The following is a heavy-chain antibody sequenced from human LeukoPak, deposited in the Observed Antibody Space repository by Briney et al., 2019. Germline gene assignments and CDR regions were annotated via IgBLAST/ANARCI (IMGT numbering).Heavy chain of an antibody. Sequence: SGTLSLTCAVSGGSISSSNWWSWVRQPPGKGLEWIGEIYHSGSTNYNPSLKSRVTISVDKSKNQFSLKLSSVTAADTAVYYCARLSCGGSCYYKGGRFDYWGQGTLVTVSS. CDR2: IYHSGST. CDR1: GGSISSSNW. CDR3: ARLSCGGSCYYKGGRFDY. D-gene: IGHD2-15*01. J-gene: IGHJ4*02. V-gene: IGHV4-4*02.